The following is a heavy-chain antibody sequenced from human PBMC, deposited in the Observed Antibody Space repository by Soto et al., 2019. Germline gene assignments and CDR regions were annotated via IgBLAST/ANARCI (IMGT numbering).Heavy chain of an antibody. V-gene: IGHV1-18*01. CDR3: ARDLENPGPRDY. CDR2: ISAYNGNT. Sequence: ASVKVSCKASGYTFTSHGISWVRQAPGQGLEWMGWISAYNGNTNYAQKLQGRVTMTTDTSTSTAYMELRSLRSDDTAVYYCARDLENPGPRDYWGQGTLVTVSS. CDR1: GYTFTSHG. J-gene: IGHJ4*02.